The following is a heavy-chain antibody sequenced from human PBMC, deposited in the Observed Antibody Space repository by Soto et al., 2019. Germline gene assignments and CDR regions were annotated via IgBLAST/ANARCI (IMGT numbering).Heavy chain of an antibody. CDR2: INHSGST. V-gene: IGHV4-34*01. D-gene: IGHD3-3*01. CDR1: GGSFSGYY. J-gene: IGHJ4*02. Sequence: QVQLQQWGAGLLKPSETLSLTCAVYGGSFSGYYWSWIRQPPGKGLEWIGEINHSGSTNYNPSLKCRVTISVDTFKNQFSLKLSSVTAADTAVYYCARAAPLTIFGVVIYCGCFDYWGQGTLVTVSS. CDR3: ARAAPLTIFGVVIYCGCFDY.